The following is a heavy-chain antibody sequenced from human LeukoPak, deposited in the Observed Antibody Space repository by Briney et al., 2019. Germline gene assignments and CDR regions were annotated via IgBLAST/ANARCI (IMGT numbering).Heavy chain of an antibody. CDR3: ATKYDNSGYYSHYYYYYYMDV. V-gene: IGHV6-1*01. J-gene: IGHJ6*03. D-gene: IGHD3-22*01. Sequence: SQTLSLTCAISGDSVSSNSAAWNWIRQSPSRGLEWLGRTYYRSKWYNDYAVSVKSRITINPDTSKNQFSLLLNSVTPEDTAVYYCATKYDNSGYYSHYYYYYYMDVWGKGTTATVSS. CDR2: TYYRSKWYN. CDR1: GDSVSSNSAA.